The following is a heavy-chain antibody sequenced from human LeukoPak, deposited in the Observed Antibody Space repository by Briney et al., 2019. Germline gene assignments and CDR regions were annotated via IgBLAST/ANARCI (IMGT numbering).Heavy chain of an antibody. CDR1: GGSISSYY. CDR3: ARVRAGGSGPVSDY. D-gene: IGHD2-15*01. CDR2: IYYSGST. V-gene: IGHV4-59*01. J-gene: IGHJ4*02. Sequence: SETLSLTCTVSGGSISSYYWSWIRQPPGKGLEWIGYIYYSGSTNYNPSLKSRVTISVDTSKNQFSLKLSSVTAADTAVYYCARVRAGGSGPVSDYWAREPWSPSPQ.